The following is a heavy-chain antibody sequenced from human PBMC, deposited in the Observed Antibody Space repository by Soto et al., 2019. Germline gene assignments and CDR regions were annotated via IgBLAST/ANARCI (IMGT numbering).Heavy chain of an antibody. CDR3: ARSDDSHYYGSGSLYNWFDP. D-gene: IGHD3-10*01. Sequence: SETLSLTCTVSGGSISSGDYYWSWIRQPPGKGLEWIGYIYYSGSTYYNPSLKSRVTISVDTSKNQFSLKLSSVTAADTAVYYCARSDDSHYYGSGSLYNWFDPWGQGTLVTVPQ. CDR2: IYYSGST. V-gene: IGHV4-30-4*01. J-gene: IGHJ5*02. CDR1: GGSISSGDYY.